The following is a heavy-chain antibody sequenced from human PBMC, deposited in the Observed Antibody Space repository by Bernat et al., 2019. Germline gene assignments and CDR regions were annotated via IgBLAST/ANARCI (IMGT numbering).Heavy chain of an antibody. V-gene: IGHV4-39*01. CDR3: ARPSSGWDCYFDY. CDR1: GGSISSSSYY. Sequence: QLQLQESGPGLVKPSETLSLTCTVSGGSISSSSYYWGWIRQPPGKGLEWIGSIYYSGSTYYNPSLKSRVTISVDTSKNQFSLKLSSVTAADTAVYYCARPSSGWDCYFDYWGQGTLVTVSS. J-gene: IGHJ4*02. CDR2: IYYSGST. D-gene: IGHD6-19*01.